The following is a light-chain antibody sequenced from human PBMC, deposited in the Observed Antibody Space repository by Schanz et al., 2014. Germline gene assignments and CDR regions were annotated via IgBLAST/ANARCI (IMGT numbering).Light chain of an antibody. J-gene: IGLJ3*02. CDR2: ETN. CDR1: SSDVGNYNL. V-gene: IGLV2-23*01. CDR3: CSFASSGAWV. Sequence: QSALTQPVSVSGSPGQSIAVSCTGTSSDVGNYNLVSWYQKHPGKAPRLMIYETNKRPSGISDRFSGSKSGNTASLTISGLQPEDEADYYCCSFASSGAWVFGGGTKLTVL.